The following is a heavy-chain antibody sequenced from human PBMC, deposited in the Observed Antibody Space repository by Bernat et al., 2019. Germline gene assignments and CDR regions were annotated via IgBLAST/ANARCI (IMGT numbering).Heavy chain of an antibody. Sequence: EVQLVESGGGLVKPGGSLRLSCAASGFTFSNAWMNWVRQAPGKGLEWVGRIKSKTDGGTTDYAAPVKGRFTISRDDSKNTLYQQMNSLKTEDTAVYSCTASYGYDYYFDYWGQGALVTVSS. CDR2: IKSKTDGGTT. D-gene: IGHD5-18*01. J-gene: IGHJ4*02. CDR1: GFTFSNAW. CDR3: TASYGYDYYFDY. V-gene: IGHV3-15*07.